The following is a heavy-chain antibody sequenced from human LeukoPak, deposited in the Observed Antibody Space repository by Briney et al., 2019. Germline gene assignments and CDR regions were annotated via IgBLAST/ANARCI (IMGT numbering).Heavy chain of an antibody. J-gene: IGHJ4*02. V-gene: IGHV3-48*03. CDR2: ISSSGSTI. Sequence: PGGSLRLSCAASGFTFSSYEMNWVRQAPGRGLGWVSYISSSGSTIYYADSVKGRFTISRDNAKNSLYLQMNSLRAEDTAVYYCARELDGSGSFLDYWGQGTLVTVSS. CDR1: GFTFSSYE. CDR3: ARELDGSGSFLDY. D-gene: IGHD3-10*01.